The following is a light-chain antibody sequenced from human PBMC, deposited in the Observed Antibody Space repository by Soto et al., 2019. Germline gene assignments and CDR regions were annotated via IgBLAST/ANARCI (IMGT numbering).Light chain of an antibody. J-gene: IGKJ4*01. CDR1: QILSGTY. CDR3: QHCVSSPLT. Sequence: DIVLTQSPDTLSLSPGESATLSCRASQILSGTYLAWYQQKLGQSPRLLIYAASTMATGVPDRFSGSGSGTDFTLTISRLEPEDFSVYYCQHCVSSPLTFGGGTKVEIK. V-gene: IGKV3-20*01. CDR2: AAS.